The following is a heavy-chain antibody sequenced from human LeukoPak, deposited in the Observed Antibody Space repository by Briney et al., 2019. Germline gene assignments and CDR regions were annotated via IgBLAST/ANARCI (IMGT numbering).Heavy chain of an antibody. D-gene: IGHD6-25*01. CDR1: GGSFSGYY. CDR2: INHSGST. Sequence: SETLSLTCAVYGGSFSGYYWSWIRQPPGKGLEWIGEINHSGSTNYNPSLKSRVTISVDTSKNQFSLKLSSVTAADTAVYYCARNQRGFDYWGQGTLVTVSS. V-gene: IGHV4-34*01. CDR3: ARNQRGFDY. J-gene: IGHJ4*02.